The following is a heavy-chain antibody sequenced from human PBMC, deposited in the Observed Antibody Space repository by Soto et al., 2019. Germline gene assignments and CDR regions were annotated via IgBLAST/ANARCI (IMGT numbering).Heavy chain of an antibody. CDR1: GFTFSSYW. CDR2: INTDGTST. V-gene: IGHV3-74*01. CDR3: TRGTLAAAGIDY. Sequence: PGGSLRLSCAASGFTFSSYWMHWVRQAPGKGLVWVSRINTDGTSTNYADSVKGRFTISRDNAKNTLYLQMNSLTADDTAVYYCTRGTLAAAGIDYWGQGTLVTAPQ. J-gene: IGHJ4*02. D-gene: IGHD6-13*01.